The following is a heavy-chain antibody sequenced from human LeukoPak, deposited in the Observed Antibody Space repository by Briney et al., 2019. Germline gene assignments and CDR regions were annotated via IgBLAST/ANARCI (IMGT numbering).Heavy chain of an antibody. V-gene: IGHV1-69*13. D-gene: IGHD6-6*01. CDR3: ARDRSSIAARYDAFDI. J-gene: IGHJ3*02. Sequence: ASVKVSCKASGGTFSSYAISWVRQAPGQGLEWMGGIIPIFGTANYAQKFQGRVTITADESTSTAYMELSSLRSEDTAVYYCARDRSSIAARYDAFDIWGQGTMVTVSS. CDR2: IIPIFGTA. CDR1: GGTFSSYA.